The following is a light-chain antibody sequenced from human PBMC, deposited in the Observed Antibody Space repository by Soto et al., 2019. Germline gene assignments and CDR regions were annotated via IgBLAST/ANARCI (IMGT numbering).Light chain of an antibody. CDR1: QNIRSR. V-gene: IGKV1-5*01. J-gene: IGKJ1*01. CDR2: DAS. CDR3: QQYNDYSTWT. Sequence: DFQMTQSPSTLSASVGDRVTITCRASQNIRSRLAWFQQKPGKAPKVLIWDASSLQRGVPSRFSGSGSGTEFTLTISSLQPDDFATYYCQQYNDYSTWTFGQGTKV.